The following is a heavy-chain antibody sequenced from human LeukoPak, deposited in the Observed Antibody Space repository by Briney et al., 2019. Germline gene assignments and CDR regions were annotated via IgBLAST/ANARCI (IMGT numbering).Heavy chain of an antibody. Sequence: GGSPRLSCAASGFTFSSYEMNWVRQAPGKGLEWVSYISSSGSTIYYADSVKGRFTISRDNARNSLYLQMDNLRAEDTGVYYYARDFYDGFALDYWGQGTLVTVSS. CDR1: GFTFSSYE. CDR2: ISSSGSTI. J-gene: IGHJ4*02. D-gene: IGHD2/OR15-2a*01. V-gene: IGHV3-48*03. CDR3: ARDFYDGFALDY.